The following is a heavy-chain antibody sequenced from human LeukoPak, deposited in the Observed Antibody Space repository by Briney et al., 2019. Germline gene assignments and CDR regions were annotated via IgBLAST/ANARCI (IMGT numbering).Heavy chain of an antibody. CDR2: TTSPNGI. D-gene: IGHD2-2*01. CDR3: ARDGTYCSSTSCYPYGMDV. V-gene: IGHV3-48*01. CDR1: GFILSSYG. J-gene: IGHJ6*02. Sequence: HPGGSLRLSCAASGFILSSYGMNWVRQAPGKGLEWISSTTSPNGINYADSVKGRFTISRDNAKNSLYLQMNSLRAEDTAVYYCARDGTYCSSTSCYPYGMDVWGQGTTVTVSS.